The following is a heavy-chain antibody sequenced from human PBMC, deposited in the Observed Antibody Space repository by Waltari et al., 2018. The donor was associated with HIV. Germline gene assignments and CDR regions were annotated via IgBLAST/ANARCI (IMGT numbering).Heavy chain of an antibody. CDR3: AREPNYYDASGPHWYFDL. J-gene: IGHJ2*01. D-gene: IGHD3-22*01. V-gene: IGHV3-9*01. CDR1: GFTLEDYA. CDR2: LTWNSARK. Sequence: EVQLVESGGDLVQPGRSLRLSCAASGFTLEDYAMHWVRQVPGKGLEWVSGLTWNSARKDYADSVKGLFTSFRDNAKGSLYLQMNSLRPEDTAFYYCAREPNYYDASGPHWYFDLWGRGTLVTVSS.